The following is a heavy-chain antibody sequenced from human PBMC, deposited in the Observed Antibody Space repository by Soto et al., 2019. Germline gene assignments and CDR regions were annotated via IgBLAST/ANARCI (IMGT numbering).Heavy chain of an antibody. Sequence: EVQLVESGGGLVQPGGSLRLSCAASGFTFSSYSMNWVRQAPGKGLERVSYISSSSSTIYYADSVKGRFTISRDTAKNSLYLQMTSLGAEDTAVYYCARDRCSGGSCLDYWGQGTLVTVSS. V-gene: IGHV3-48*01. J-gene: IGHJ4*02. D-gene: IGHD2-15*01. CDR1: GFTFSSYS. CDR2: ISSSSSTI. CDR3: ARDRCSGGSCLDY.